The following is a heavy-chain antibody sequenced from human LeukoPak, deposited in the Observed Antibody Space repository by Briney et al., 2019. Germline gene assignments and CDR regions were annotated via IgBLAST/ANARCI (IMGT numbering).Heavy chain of an antibody. D-gene: IGHD5-12*01. Sequence: GASVKVSCKASGYTFTGYYMHWVRQAPGQGLEWMGWINPNSGGTNYAQKFQGRVTMTRDTSISTAYMELSRLRSDDTAVYYCAREDGYDEKYNWFDPWGQGTLVTVSS. CDR3: AREDGYDEKYNWFDP. J-gene: IGHJ5*02. CDR1: GYTFTGYY. CDR2: INPNSGGT. V-gene: IGHV1-2*02.